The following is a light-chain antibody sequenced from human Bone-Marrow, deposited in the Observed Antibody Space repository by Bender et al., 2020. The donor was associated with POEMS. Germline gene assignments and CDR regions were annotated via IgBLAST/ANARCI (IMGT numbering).Light chain of an antibody. CDR1: SNDIGGYNY. CDR3: SSYGGSNNFVL. J-gene: IGLJ2*01. Sequence: QSALTQPPSASGSPGQSVTISCTGTSNDIGGYNYVSWYQQHPGKAPKMMTYEVNKRPSGVPDRFSGSKSGNTASLTVSGLQAEDEADYYCSSYGGSNNFVLFGGGTKLTVL. V-gene: IGLV2-8*01. CDR2: EVN.